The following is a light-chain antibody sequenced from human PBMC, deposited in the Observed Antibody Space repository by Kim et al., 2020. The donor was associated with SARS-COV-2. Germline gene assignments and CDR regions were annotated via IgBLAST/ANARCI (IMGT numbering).Light chain of an antibody. Sequence: PASISYRSSRSLVYSDGNTYLSWFHQRPGQSPRRLIYEVSSRDSGVPDRFSGSGSGSEFTLRISRVEAEDVGVYYCMQGTHRPPNTFGQGTKLEI. CDR2: EVS. V-gene: IGKV2-30*01. J-gene: IGKJ2*01. CDR3: MQGTHRPPNT. CDR1: RSLVYSDGNTY.